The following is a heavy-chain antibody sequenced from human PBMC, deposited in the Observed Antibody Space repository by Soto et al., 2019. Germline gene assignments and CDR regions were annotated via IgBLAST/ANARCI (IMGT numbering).Heavy chain of an antibody. CDR3: ARDDYTYGVY. CDR2: IGPYGNTI. Sequence: QVQLVESGGGLVKPGESLTVSCAASGFSFRDYFMSWIRQAQGKGLEWVSYIGPYGNTIYYADSVKGRFTISRDDAKNSLYLHMNSLRAEDTAVYYCARDDYTYGVYWGQGSLVTVSS. J-gene: IGHJ4*02. CDR1: GFSFRDYF. V-gene: IGHV3-11*04. D-gene: IGHD3-3*01.